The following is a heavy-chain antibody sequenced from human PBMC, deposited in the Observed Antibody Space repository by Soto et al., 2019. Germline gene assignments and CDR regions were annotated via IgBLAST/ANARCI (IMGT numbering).Heavy chain of an antibody. CDR1: GYTFTNYG. J-gene: IGHJ2*01. V-gene: IGHV1-3*01. CDR3: ARSGYSSGWYHWYFDL. D-gene: IGHD6-19*01. Sequence: ASVKVSCKASGYTFTNYGIHWVRQAPGQRLEWMGWINAGNGNTKYSQNFQGRVTITRDTSASTAYMELSSLRSEDTAVFYCARSGYSSGWYHWYFDLWGRGTLVTVSS. CDR2: INAGNGNT.